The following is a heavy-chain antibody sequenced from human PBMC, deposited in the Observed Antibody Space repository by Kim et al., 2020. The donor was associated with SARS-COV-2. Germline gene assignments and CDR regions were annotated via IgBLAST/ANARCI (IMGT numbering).Heavy chain of an antibody. D-gene: IGHD6-19*01. CDR1: GGSISSSSYY. Sequence: SETLSLTCTVSGGSISSSSYYWGWIRQPPGKGLEWIGSIYYSGSTYYNPSLKSRVTISVDTSKNQFSLKLSSVTAADTAVYDCARSNGYSSGPAVANIWGQGTMVTVSS. CDR2: IYYSGST. CDR3: ARSNGYSSGPAVANI. J-gene: IGHJ3*02. V-gene: IGHV4-39*01.